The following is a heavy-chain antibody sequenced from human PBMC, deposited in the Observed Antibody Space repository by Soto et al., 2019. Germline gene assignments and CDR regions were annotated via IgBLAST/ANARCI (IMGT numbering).Heavy chain of an antibody. D-gene: IGHD2-15*01. V-gene: IGHV4-34*01. CDR3: ASDHCSGGSCYSSNY. CDR2: SNHSGST. CDR1: GGSFSGYY. Sequence: QVQLQQWGAGLLKPSETMSLTCAVYGGSFSGYYWSWIRKPPVKGVEWIGESNHSGSTNYNPALKSRVTISVDTSKNHVSRKLCTVTAADTAVYYCASDHCSGGSCYSSNYWCQGTMVTVSS. J-gene: IGHJ4*02.